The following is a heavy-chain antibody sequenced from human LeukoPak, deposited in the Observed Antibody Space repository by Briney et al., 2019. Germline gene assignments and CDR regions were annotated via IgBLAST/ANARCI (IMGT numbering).Heavy chain of an antibody. D-gene: IGHD3-22*01. Sequence: PSETLSLTCAVYGGSFSSYYWSWIRQPPGKGLEWIGYIYYSGSTNYNPSLKSRVTISVDTSKNQFSLKLSSVTAADTAVYYCARSRSTYYYDSSGYYYVSNAFDIWGQGTMVTVSS. J-gene: IGHJ3*02. CDR1: GGSFSSYY. CDR2: IYYSGST. V-gene: IGHV4-59*08. CDR3: ARSRSTYYYDSSGYYYVSNAFDI.